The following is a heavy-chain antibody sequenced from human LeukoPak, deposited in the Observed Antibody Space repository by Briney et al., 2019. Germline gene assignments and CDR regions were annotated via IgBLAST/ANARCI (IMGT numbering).Heavy chain of an antibody. CDR2: IYPGDSDT. Sequence: GESLKISCKGSGYIFSSYWIGWVRQMPGKGLEWMGIIYPGDSDTRYSPSFQGQVTISADKSISTAYLQWSSLKASDTAMYYCVRRPWYSSSYWFDPWGQGTLVTVSS. D-gene: IGHD6-13*01. CDR3: VRRPWYSSSYWFDP. J-gene: IGHJ5*02. V-gene: IGHV5-51*01. CDR1: GYIFSSYW.